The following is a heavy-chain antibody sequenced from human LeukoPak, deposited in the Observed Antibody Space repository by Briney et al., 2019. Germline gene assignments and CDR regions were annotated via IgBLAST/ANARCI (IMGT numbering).Heavy chain of an antibody. CDR2: ISGSGGST. D-gene: IGHD6-13*01. CDR1: GFTFSSYA. J-gene: IGHJ6*02. Sequence: GGSLRLSCAASGFTFSSYAMSWVRQAPGKGLEWVSAISGSGGSTYYADSVKGRFTISRDNSKNTLYLQMNSLRAEDTAVYYCAKDYLRWQQLGSYYYGMDVWGQGTTVTVSS. V-gene: IGHV3-23*01. CDR3: AKDYLRWQQLGSYYYGMDV.